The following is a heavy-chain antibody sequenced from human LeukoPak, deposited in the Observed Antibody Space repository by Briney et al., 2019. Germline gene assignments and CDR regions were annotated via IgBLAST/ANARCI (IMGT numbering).Heavy chain of an antibody. CDR2: IIPIFGTA. CDR1: GGTFSSYA. J-gene: IGHJ4*02. CDR3: ARHIAVAGYDY. V-gene: IGHV1-69*05. D-gene: IGHD6-19*01. Sequence: SVKVSCKAAGGTFSSYAISWVRQAPGQGLEWMGRIIPIFGTANYAQKFQGRVTITTDESTSTAYMELSSLRSEDTAVYYCARHIAVAGYDYWGQGTLVTVSS.